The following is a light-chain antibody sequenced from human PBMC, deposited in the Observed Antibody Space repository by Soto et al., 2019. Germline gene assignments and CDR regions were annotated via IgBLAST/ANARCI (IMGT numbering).Light chain of an antibody. CDR3: CSYVGSSTYV. J-gene: IGLJ1*01. Sequence: QSALTQPASVSGSPGQSITISCTGTSSDVGSYNLVSWYQQHPGKAPKLMIYEVNKRPSGVSNRFSGSKSGSTASLTISGLQGEHEADYYCCSYVGSSTYVFGTGTKLTVL. V-gene: IGLV2-23*02. CDR1: SSDVGSYNL. CDR2: EVN.